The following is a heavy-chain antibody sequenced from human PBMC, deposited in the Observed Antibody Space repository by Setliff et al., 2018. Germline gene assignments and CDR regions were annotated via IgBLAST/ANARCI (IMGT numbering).Heavy chain of an antibody. J-gene: IGHJ4*02. D-gene: IGHD3-22*01. Sequence: SETLSLTCAVSGYSISSGYYWGWIRQPPGKGLEWIGSIYHSGSTYYNPSLKSRVTISVDTSKNQFSLKLSSVTAADTAVYYCARHSWWFYYDSSGYLDYWGRGTLVTVSS. CDR1: GYSISSGYY. CDR3: ARHSWWFYYDSSGYLDY. CDR2: IYHSGST. V-gene: IGHV4-38-2*01.